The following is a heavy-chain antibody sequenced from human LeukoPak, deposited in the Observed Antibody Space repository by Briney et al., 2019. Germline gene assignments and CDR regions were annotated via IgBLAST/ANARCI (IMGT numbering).Heavy chain of an antibody. CDR2: ISGSGGNT. CDR3: AKEPYSSGWYRFFDY. Sequence: GSLRLSCAASGFTFSSYAMSWVRQAPGKGLEWVSTISGSGGNTYYADSVKGRFTISRDNSKNTLYLQMNSLRAEDTAVYYCAKEPYSSGWYRFFDYWGQGTLVTVSS. J-gene: IGHJ4*02. V-gene: IGHV3-23*01. D-gene: IGHD6-19*01. CDR1: GFTFSSYA.